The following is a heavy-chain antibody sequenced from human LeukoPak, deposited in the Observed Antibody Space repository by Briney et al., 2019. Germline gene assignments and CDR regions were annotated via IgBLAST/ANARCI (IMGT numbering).Heavy chain of an antibody. J-gene: IGHJ4*02. CDR2: IYYSGTT. D-gene: IGHD1-14*01. CDR1: GDSLRASY. Sequence: SETLSLTCTVSGDSLRASYWGWIRQPPGKGLEWIGTIYYSGTTYYNPSPKSRVTISADTSKNQFSLKLTSATAADTAVYYCAKLTTNGGTYFHYWGQGTLVAVSS. V-gene: IGHV4-39*01. CDR3: AKLTTNGGTYFHY.